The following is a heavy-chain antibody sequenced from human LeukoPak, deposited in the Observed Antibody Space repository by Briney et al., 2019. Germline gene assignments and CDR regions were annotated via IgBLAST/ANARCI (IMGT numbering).Heavy chain of an antibody. V-gene: IGHV5-51*01. J-gene: IGHJ6*03. CDR2: IYPGDSDT. Sequence: GESLKISCKGSGYSFTSYWIGWVRQMPGKGLEWMGIIYPGDSDTRYSPSFQGQVTISADKSISTAYLQWSSLKASDTAMYYCARHRHVGCSSTSCYTGAPGYYYYYMDVWGKGTTVTVSS. CDR1: GYSFTSYW. D-gene: IGHD2-2*02. CDR3: ARHRHVGCSSTSCYTGAPGYYYYYMDV.